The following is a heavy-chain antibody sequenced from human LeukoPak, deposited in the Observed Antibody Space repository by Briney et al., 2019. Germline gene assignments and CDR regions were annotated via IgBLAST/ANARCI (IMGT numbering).Heavy chain of an antibody. CDR2: IWYDGSNK. CDR1: GFTFSSYD. CDR3: ARDGVSSSNYMDV. D-gene: IGHD6-6*01. V-gene: IGHV3-33*01. Sequence: GGSLRLSCAASGFTFSSYDMHWVRQAPGKGLEGVAGIWYDGSNKYYADSAKGRFTISRDNSNNTLYLKMNSLRAEDTAVYYCARDGVSSSNYMDVWGKGATVTVSS. J-gene: IGHJ6*03.